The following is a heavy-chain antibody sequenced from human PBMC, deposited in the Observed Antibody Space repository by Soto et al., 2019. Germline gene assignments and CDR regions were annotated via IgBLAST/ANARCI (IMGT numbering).Heavy chain of an antibody. Sequence: SETLSLTCTVSGGSISDLYLSWTRQPPGKGLEWIGYGLRHEFVGTNPSLTNRVTISVDMSKRQFSLRLNSVTAADTAVYYCAAGPDHAKSAYWGQGTLVTVSS. CDR2: GLRHEFV. CDR1: GGSISDLY. V-gene: IGHV4-59*11. CDR3: AAGPDHAKSAY. J-gene: IGHJ4*01.